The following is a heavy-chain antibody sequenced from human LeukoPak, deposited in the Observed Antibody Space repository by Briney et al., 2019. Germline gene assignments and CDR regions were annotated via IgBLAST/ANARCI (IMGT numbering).Heavy chain of an antibody. V-gene: IGHV3-74*01. CDR3: ARGLPTNAFDV. J-gene: IGHJ3*01. CDR1: GFTFSNYW. D-gene: IGHD5-12*01. CDR2: IDSDGGST. Sequence: PGGSLRHSCAASGFTFSNYWMHWVRQAPGKGLVWVSRIDSDGGSTNLADSVKGRFTISRDNTKNIMHLHMNNLRGEDTAVYYCARGLPTNAFDVWGQGTMVSVSS.